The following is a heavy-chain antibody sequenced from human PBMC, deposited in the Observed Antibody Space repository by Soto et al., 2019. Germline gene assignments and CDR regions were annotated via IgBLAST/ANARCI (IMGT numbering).Heavy chain of an antibody. CDR2: IYYSGST. V-gene: IGHV4-30-4*01. J-gene: IGHJ4*02. Sequence: PSETLSLTCTVSGGSISSGDYYWSWIRQPPGKGLEWIGYIYYSGSTYYNPSLKSRVTISVDTSKNQFSLKLSSVTAADTAVYYCARSLRGEDIVLVPAAESRHSDYWGQGTLVTVSS. CDR1: GGSISSGDYY. D-gene: IGHD2-2*01. CDR3: ARSLRGEDIVLVPAAESRHSDY.